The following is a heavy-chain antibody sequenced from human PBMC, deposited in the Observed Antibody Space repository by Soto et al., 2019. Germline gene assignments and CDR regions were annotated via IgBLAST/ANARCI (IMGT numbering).Heavy chain of an antibody. CDR1: GYTFTSYD. Sequence: ASVKVSCKASGYTFTSYDINWVRQATGQGLEWMGWMNPNSGDTGYAQKFQGRVTMNRDTSISTAYIELSNLRSEDTAVYYCAIDFFIRPEWFGELSYLYYYYYGMDVWGQGTTVTVSS. D-gene: IGHD3-10*01. J-gene: IGHJ6*02. CDR2: MNPNSGDT. CDR3: AIDFFIRPEWFGELSYLYYYYYGMDV. V-gene: IGHV1-8*01.